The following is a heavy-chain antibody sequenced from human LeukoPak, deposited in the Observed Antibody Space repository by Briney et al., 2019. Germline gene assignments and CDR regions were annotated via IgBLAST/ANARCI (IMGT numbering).Heavy chain of an antibody. Sequence: SETLSLTCSVSGGSITSYYWSWFRQPPGKGLEWIGYIYYSGSANHNPSLKSRVTISVDTSKNQFSLKLTSVTAADTAMYYCARHSRDYPHNWFDPWGQGTLVTVSS. J-gene: IGHJ5*02. CDR2: IYYSGSA. V-gene: IGHV4-59*08. CDR1: GGSITSYY. CDR3: ARHSRDYPHNWFDP. D-gene: IGHD4-17*01.